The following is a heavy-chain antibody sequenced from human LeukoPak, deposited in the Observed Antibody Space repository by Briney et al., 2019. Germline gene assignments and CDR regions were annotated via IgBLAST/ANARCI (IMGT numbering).Heavy chain of an antibody. D-gene: IGHD3-10*01. CDR1: GGSISSYY. J-gene: IGHJ4*02. CDR2: IYYSGST. CDR3: ARTTMVRGVPDY. V-gene: IGHV4-59*01. Sequence: SETLSLTCTVSGGSISSYYWSWIRLPPGKGRDWIGYIYYSGSTNYNPSLKSRVTISLDTSKNQFSPKLSSVTAADTAVYYCARTTMVRGVPDYWGQGTLVTVSS.